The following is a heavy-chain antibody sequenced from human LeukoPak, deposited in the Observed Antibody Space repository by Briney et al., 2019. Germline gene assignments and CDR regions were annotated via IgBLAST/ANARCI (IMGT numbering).Heavy chain of an antibody. V-gene: IGHV1-69*04. Sequence: SVKVSCKASGGTFSSYAISWVRQAPGQGLEWMGRIIPIFGIANYAQKFQGRVTITADKSTSTAYMELSSLRSEDTAVYYCASILESGAVDYWGQGTLVTVSS. CDR3: ASILESGAVDY. D-gene: IGHD6-19*01. CDR2: IIPIFGIA. CDR1: GGTFSSYA. J-gene: IGHJ4*02.